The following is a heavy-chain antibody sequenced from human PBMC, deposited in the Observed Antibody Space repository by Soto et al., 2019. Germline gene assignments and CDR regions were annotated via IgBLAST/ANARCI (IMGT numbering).Heavy chain of an antibody. D-gene: IGHD3-3*01. Sequence: SVKVSCKASGGTFSSYAISGVRQAPGKGLEWMGGIIPIFGTANYAQKFQGRVTITADESTSTAYMELSSLRSEDTAVYYCARAPNRYEYDFWSGYWAYWGQGTLVTVSS. CDR1: GGTFSSYA. J-gene: IGHJ4*02. CDR3: ARAPNRYEYDFWSGYWAY. V-gene: IGHV1-69*13. CDR2: IIPIFGTA.